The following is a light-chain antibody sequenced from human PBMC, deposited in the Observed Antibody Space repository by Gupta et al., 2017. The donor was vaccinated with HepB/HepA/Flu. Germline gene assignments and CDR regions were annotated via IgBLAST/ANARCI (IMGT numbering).Light chain of an antibody. CDR1: QNIGKY. V-gene: IGKV1-39*01. CDR3: QQNYHLPFT. J-gene: IGKJ5*01. CDR2: GAT. Sequence: DIQMTQSPSSLSASVGDRVTITCRASQNIGKYLNWYQQKPGKAPKLLISGATNLQSGVPSRFSGSGSGTDFSFTISSLQPEDFATYFCQQNYHLPFTFGQGTRLDI.